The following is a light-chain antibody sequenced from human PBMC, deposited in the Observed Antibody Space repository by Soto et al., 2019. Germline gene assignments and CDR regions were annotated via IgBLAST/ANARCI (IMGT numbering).Light chain of an antibody. Sequence: TLSCRASQSVASRNLAWYQQKSGQAPRLLIYGASSRAIHTPDRFSGSGSGTDFTLTISGLEPEDFAVYYCQHFGNSLWTFGQGAKVDI. CDR1: QSVASRN. V-gene: IGKV3-20*01. CDR2: GAS. CDR3: QHFGNSLWT. J-gene: IGKJ1*01.